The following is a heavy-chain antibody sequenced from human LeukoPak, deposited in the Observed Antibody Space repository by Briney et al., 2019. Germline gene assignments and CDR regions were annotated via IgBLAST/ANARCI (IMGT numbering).Heavy chain of an antibody. Sequence: PSETLSLTCAVYGGSFSGYYWSWIRQPPGKGLEWIAEINHSGGTNYNPSLKSRVTISVDTSKNQFSLKLSSVTAADTAVYYCARRGYSYYYMDVWGKGTTVTVSS. CDR3: ARRGYSYYYMDV. J-gene: IGHJ6*03. V-gene: IGHV4-34*01. CDR2: INHSGGT. CDR1: GGSFSGYY.